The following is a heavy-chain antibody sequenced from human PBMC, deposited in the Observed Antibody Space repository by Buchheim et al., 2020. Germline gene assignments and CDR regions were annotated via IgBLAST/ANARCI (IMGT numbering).Heavy chain of an antibody. V-gene: IGHV3-30*04. J-gene: IGHJ6*02. CDR1: GFTFSSYA. CDR2: ISYDGSNK. D-gene: IGHD2-2*01. CDR3: ARENIVVVPAATLYYYYYGMDV. Sequence: QVQLVESGGGVVQPGRSLRLSCAASGFTFSSYAMHWVRQAPGKGLEWVAVISYDGSNKYYADSVKGRFTISRDNSKNTLYLQMNSLRAEDTAVYYCARENIVVVPAATLYYYYYGMDVWGQGTT.